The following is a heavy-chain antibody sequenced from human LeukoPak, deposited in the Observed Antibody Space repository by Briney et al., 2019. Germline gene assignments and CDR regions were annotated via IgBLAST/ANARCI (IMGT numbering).Heavy chain of an antibody. CDR3: ARDHSSSCQLLDY. J-gene: IGHJ4*02. Sequence: ASVKVSCKTSGYSFTTYGVTWVRQAPRQGLEWMGWISAYNGDTNYAQKFQGRFAMTTDTSTSTANMELRSLRSDDTAVYYCARDHSSSCQLLDYWGQGTLVTISS. V-gene: IGHV1-18*01. CDR1: GYSFTTYG. CDR2: ISAYNGDT. D-gene: IGHD6-13*01.